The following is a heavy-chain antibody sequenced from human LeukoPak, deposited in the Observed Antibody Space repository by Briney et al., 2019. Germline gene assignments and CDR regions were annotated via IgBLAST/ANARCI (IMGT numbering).Heavy chain of an antibody. Sequence: PSETLSLTCTVSGGSISSYYWSWIRQPPGKGLEWIGYIYYSGSTNYNPSLKSRVTISVDTSKNQFSLKLSSVTAADTAVYYCARTMVRGVIIWFDPWGQGTLVTVSS. CDR3: ARTMVRGVIIWFDP. CDR1: GGSISSYY. D-gene: IGHD3-10*01. V-gene: IGHV4-59*01. J-gene: IGHJ5*02. CDR2: IYYSGST.